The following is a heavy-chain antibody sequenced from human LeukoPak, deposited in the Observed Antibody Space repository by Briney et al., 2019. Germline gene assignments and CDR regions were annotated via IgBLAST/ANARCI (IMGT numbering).Heavy chain of an antibody. J-gene: IGHJ4*02. CDR3: ARGPGVSRPAAP. CDR1: GGSLSGYY. D-gene: IGHD2-2*01. V-gene: IGHV4-34*01. CDR2: INHSGST. Sequence: SETLSPTCAVYGGSLSGYYCSWIRQPPGKGLEWIGEINHSGSTNYNPSLKSRVTISVDTSKNQFSLKLSSVTAADTAVYYGARGPGVSRPAAPWVQGTLVTVSS.